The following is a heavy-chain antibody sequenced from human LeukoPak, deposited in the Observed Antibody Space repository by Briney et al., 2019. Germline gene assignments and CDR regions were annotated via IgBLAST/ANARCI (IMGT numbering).Heavy chain of an antibody. D-gene: IGHD4-23*01. CDR3: ARRATVVGPAPFDH. J-gene: IGHJ4*02. CDR1: GFSFTIYA. Sequence: GGSLRLSCAASGFSFTIYAMSWVRQAPGKGLEWVSAISPGGDTIYYLDSVKGRFTISRDNSKNTLYLQMNSLRAEGTAAYYCARRATVVGPAPFDHWGQGTLVTVSS. CDR2: ISPGGDTI. V-gene: IGHV3-23*01.